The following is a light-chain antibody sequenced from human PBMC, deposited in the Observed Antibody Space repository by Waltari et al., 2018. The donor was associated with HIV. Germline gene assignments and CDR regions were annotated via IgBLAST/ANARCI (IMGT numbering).Light chain of an antibody. CDR3: QQYGASPFT. CDR2: DAS. V-gene: IGKV3-20*01. J-gene: IGKJ3*01. CDR1: QSITDNY. Sequence: IVLTQSPGTLSVSPGERATLSCRASQSITDNYIAWYRQRPGQSPSLLIYDASSRATGVPNRFSGSGSGSDFTLTISGLEPGDFAIYYCQQYGASPFTFGPGTKVEIE.